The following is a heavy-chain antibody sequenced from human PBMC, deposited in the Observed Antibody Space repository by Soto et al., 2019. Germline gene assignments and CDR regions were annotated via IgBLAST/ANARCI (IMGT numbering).Heavy chain of an antibody. CDR1: GDSVSSNSAA. V-gene: IGHV6-1*01. Sequence: QPLSLPSAISGDSVSSNSAACNLIRHSPSRGLEWLGRTYYRSKWYNDYAVSVKSRITINPDTSKNQFSLQLNSVTPEDTAVYYCARDRESSSDYYYYGMDVWGQGTTVTVSS. CDR3: ARDRESSSDYYYYGMDV. J-gene: IGHJ6*02. CDR2: TYYRSKWYN. D-gene: IGHD6-13*01.